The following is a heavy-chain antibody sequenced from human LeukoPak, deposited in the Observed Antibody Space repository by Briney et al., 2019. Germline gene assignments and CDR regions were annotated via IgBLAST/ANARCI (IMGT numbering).Heavy chain of an antibody. Sequence: ASVKVSCKASGYTFTGYYMHWVRQAPGQGLEWMGWISAYNGNTNYAQKLQGRVTMTTDTSTSTAYMELRSLRSDDTAVYYCATFSSGWYFHYWRQGTLVTVSS. V-gene: IGHV1-18*04. CDR2: ISAYNGNT. D-gene: IGHD6-19*01. CDR3: ATFSSGWYFHY. CDR1: GYTFTGYY. J-gene: IGHJ4*02.